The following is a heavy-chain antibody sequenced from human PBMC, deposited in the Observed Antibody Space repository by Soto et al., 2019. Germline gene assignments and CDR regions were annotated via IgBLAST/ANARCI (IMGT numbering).Heavy chain of an antibody. D-gene: IGHD2-2*01. V-gene: IGHV3-23*01. J-gene: IGHJ6*03. CDR2: ISGSGGST. Sequence: GGSRRLSFATPGFTFYSYSLSWGPPAPGEGLGWVSAISGSGGSTYYADSVKGRFTISRDNSKNTLYLQMNSLRAEDTAVYYCAKAGYCSSATCATRYYYMDVWGKGTTVTVSS. CDR1: GFTFYSYS. CDR3: AKAGYCSSATCATRYYYMDV.